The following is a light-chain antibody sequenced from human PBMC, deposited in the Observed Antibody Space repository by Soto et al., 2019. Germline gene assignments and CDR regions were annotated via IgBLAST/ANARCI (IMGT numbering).Light chain of an antibody. V-gene: IGLV1-47*01. CDR3: AAWDDSLSGPGV. CDR2: RNN. Sequence: QSVLTQPPSASGTPGQRGTISCSGSSSNIGSNYVYWYQQLPGTAPKLLIYRNNQRPSGVPDRFSGSKSGTSASLAISGLRSGDEADYYCAAWDDSLSGPGVFGGGTKLTVL. J-gene: IGLJ2*01. CDR1: SSNIGSNY.